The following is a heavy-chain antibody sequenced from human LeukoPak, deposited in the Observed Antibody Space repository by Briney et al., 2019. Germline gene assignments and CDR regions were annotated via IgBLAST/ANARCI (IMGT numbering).Heavy chain of an antibody. J-gene: IGHJ3*02. CDR3: ARGVTAAGRRAFDI. CDR1: GFTFSSYS. Sequence: GGSLGLSCAASGFTFSSYSMNWVRQAPGKGLEWVSYISSSSSTIYYADSVKGRFTISRDNAKNSLYLQMNSLRAEDTAVYYCARGVTAAGRRAFDIWGQGTMVTVSS. CDR2: ISSSSSTI. V-gene: IGHV3-48*04. D-gene: IGHD6-13*01.